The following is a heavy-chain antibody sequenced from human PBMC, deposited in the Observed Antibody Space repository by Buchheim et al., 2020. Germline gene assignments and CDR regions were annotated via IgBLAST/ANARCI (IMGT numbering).Heavy chain of an antibody. J-gene: IGHJ6*02. CDR1: GGSISSSSYY. CDR3: ARHPVIAVAEIYYYGMDV. CDR2: IYYSGST. V-gene: IGHV4-39*01. D-gene: IGHD6-19*01. Sequence: QLQLQESGPGLVKPSETLSLTCTVSGGSISSSSYYWGWIRQPPGKGLEWIGSIYYSGSTYYNPSLKSRVTISVDTSKNQFSLKLSSVTAADTAVYYCARHPVIAVAEIYYYGMDVWGQGTT.